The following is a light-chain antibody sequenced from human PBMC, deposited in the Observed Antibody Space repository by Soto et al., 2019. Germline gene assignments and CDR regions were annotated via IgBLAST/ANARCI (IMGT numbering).Light chain of an antibody. J-gene: IGKJ1*01. CDR2: AAS. V-gene: IGKV1-39*01. Sequence: GDRVTITCRASQSISSWLAWYQQKPGKVPKLLIYAASGLQTGVPSRFSGGGSGTDFTLTISSLQPEDFATYYCQQSNTTPWTFGQGTKVDIK. CDR1: QSISSW. CDR3: QQSNTTPWT.